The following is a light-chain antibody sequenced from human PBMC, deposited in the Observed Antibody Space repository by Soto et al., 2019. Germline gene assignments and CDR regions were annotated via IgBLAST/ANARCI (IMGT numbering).Light chain of an antibody. V-gene: IGLV2-14*01. CDR3: HSYTSSSTVVV. CDR1: SSDVGGYNY. CDR2: DIS. Sequence: QSVLTQPASVSGSPGQSITISCTGTSSDVGGYNYVSWYQQHPGKAPKLMIYDISNRPSGVSNRFSGSKSGNTASLAISGLQAEDEADYYCHSYTSSSTVVVFGGGTKLTVL. J-gene: IGLJ2*01.